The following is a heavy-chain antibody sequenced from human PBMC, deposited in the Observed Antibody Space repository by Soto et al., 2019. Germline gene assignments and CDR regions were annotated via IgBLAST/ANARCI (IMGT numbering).Heavy chain of an antibody. V-gene: IGHV4-59*01. CDR3: ASPLYCNGGNCYAGFDY. D-gene: IGHD2-15*01. CDR2: IYYSGST. CDR1: GGSISSYY. J-gene: IGHJ4*02. Sequence: ETLSLTCTVSGGSISSYYWSWIRQPPGKGLEWIGYIYYSGSTNYNSSLKSRVTISVDTSKNQFSLKLSSVTAADTAVYYCASPLYCNGGNCYAGFDYWGRGALVTVSS.